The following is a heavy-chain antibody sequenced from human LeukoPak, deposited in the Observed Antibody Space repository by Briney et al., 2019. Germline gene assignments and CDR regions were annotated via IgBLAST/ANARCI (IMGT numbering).Heavy chain of an antibody. CDR1: GGSISSGGYY. CDR3: ARVKSEVRYCSGGSCYSGPSNFDY. V-gene: IGHV4-31*03. CDR2: IYYSGST. D-gene: IGHD2-15*01. J-gene: IGHJ4*02. Sequence: SQTLSLTCTVSGGSISSGGYYWSWIRQHPGKGLEWIGYIYYSGSTYYNPSLKSRVTISVDTSKNQFSLKLSSVTAADTAVYYCARVKSEVRYCSGGSCYSGPSNFDYWGQGTLVTVSS.